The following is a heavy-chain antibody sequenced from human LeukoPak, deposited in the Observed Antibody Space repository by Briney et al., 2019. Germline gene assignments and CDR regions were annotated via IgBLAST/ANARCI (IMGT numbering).Heavy chain of an antibody. Sequence: GGSLRLSCAASGFTFSSYSMNWVRQAPGKGLEWVSYISSSSSTIYYADSVKGRFTISGDNAKNSLYLQMNSLRAEDTAVYYCARAHTNRGFDYWGQGTLVTVSS. D-gene: IGHD3-10*01. CDR1: GFTFSSYS. CDR3: ARAHTNRGFDY. CDR2: ISSSSSTI. J-gene: IGHJ4*02. V-gene: IGHV3-48*01.